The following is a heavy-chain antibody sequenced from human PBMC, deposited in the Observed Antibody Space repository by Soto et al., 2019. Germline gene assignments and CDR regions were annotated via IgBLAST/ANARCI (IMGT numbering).Heavy chain of an antibody. CDR1: GFTFSRYW. J-gene: IGHJ3*02. D-gene: IGHD2-8*02. CDR2: IDSDGRNA. V-gene: IGHV3-74*01. Sequence: EVQLVESGGGLVQPGGPLRLSCAASGFTFSRYWMHWVRQAPGKGLVWVSGIDSDGRNAIYADSVKGRFTISRDNAKNTLYLKMNSLRVEDTAVYYCARGGVYHGYDIWGQGTMVTVSS. CDR3: ARGGVYHGYDI.